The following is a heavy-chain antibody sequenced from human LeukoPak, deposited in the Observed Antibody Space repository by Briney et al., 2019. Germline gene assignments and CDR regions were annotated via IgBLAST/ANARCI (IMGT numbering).Heavy chain of an antibody. J-gene: IGHJ4*02. Sequence: GESLKISCQGSGYSFTSYWIGWVRQMPGKGLEWMGIIYPGDSDTRYSPSFQGQVTISADKSISTAYLQWSSLKASDTAMYYCARIPHYGGNSGGAFDYWGQGTLVTVSS. CDR2: IYPGDSDT. CDR3: ARIPHYGGNSGGAFDY. V-gene: IGHV5-51*01. D-gene: IGHD4-23*01. CDR1: GYSFTSYW.